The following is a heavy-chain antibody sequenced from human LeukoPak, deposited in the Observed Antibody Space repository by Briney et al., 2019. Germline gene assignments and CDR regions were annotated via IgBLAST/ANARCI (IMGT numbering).Heavy chain of an antibody. J-gene: IGHJ4*02. CDR3: ARHGKYYYDSSGYEILGNFDY. CDR2: IYYSGST. V-gene: IGHV4-39*01. D-gene: IGHD3-22*01. Sequence: PGGSLRLSCAASGFTFSSYAMSWIRQPPGKGLEWIGSIYYSGSTYYNPSLKSRVTISVDTSKSQFSLKLSSVTAADTAVYYCARHGKYYYDSSGYEILGNFDYWGQGTLVTVSS. CDR1: GFTFSSYA.